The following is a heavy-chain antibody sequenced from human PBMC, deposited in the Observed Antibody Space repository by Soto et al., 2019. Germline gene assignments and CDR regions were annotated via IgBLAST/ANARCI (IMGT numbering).Heavy chain of an antibody. CDR2: IGVGGGDR. D-gene: IGHD3-10*01. CDR3: ARVGFGELV. Sequence: EVQLLESGGGLVQPGGSLRLSCAASGFTFSSYAMSWVRQAPGKGLEWVSIIGVGGGDRYYPVSVKGRFTISRDNSRDTLYLEMNSLRDEDTAVYYCARVGFGELVWGQGNRVTVSS. CDR1: GFTFSSYA. J-gene: IGHJ4*02. V-gene: IGHV3-23*01.